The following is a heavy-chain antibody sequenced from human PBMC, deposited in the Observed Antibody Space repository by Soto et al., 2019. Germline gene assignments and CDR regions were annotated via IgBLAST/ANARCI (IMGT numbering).Heavy chain of an antibody. Sequence: SETLPHICTVSGGSINSGGYYWTWIRHPPGRGLESIGYLYYSGDTYDTPSIKSRLSISLDTSKNQFSLKLTSVTAADTAIYYCARFPSRAHYFAMDVWGHGTAVTVLL. CDR2: LYYSGDT. V-gene: IGHV4-31*03. CDR1: GGSINSGGYY. D-gene: IGHD2-2*01. CDR3: ARFPSRAHYFAMDV. J-gene: IGHJ6*02.